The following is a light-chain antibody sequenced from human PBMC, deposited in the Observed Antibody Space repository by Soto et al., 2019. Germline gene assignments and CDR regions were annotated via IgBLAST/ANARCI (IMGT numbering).Light chain of an antibody. J-gene: IGKJ4*01. CDR1: QSLLQSNGNNQ. CDR3: MQVLQTPPT. V-gene: IGKV2-28*01. CDR2: LGS. Sequence: EIVMTQSPLSLPVTPGEPASISCRSSQSLLQSNGNNQLGWVLQKPGQSPQLLMYLGSSRASGVPDGFSGSESGTDFTLKISRVEPEDVGVYYCMQVLQTPPTFGGGTTVEIK.